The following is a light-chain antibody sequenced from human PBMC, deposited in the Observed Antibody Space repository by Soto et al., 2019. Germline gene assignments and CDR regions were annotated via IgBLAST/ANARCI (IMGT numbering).Light chain of an antibody. CDR3: QKSYSTPLT. Sequence: DVQMTQSPSSLSASIGDRVTITCRASQSISSHLNWYQQKPGKAPKLMIYAASSLQSGVPSRFSGSGSGTDFTLTISSLQPEDFATYYCQKSYSTPLTLGQGTRLEIK. CDR2: AAS. V-gene: IGKV1-39*01. J-gene: IGKJ5*01. CDR1: QSISSH.